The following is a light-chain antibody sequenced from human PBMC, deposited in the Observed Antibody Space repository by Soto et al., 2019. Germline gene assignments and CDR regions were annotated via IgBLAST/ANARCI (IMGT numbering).Light chain of an antibody. CDR3: QQYDNWPRT. V-gene: IGKV3-15*01. CDR2: GAS. J-gene: IGKJ1*01. Sequence: EIVLTQSPATLSVSPGERATVSCRASQSISTSLAWYQQKPGQAPRLLIYGASTRATGIPARFSGSGSGTDFTLTISSLQSEDVAVFYCQQYDNWPRTFGQGTKVDIK. CDR1: QSISTS.